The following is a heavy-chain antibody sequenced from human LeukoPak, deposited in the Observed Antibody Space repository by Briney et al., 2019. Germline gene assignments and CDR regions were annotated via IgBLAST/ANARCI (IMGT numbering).Heavy chain of an antibody. D-gene: IGHD1-26*01. CDR1: GGSFSGYY. V-gene: IGHV4-34*01. CDR3: ARGSGGAQDY. Sequence: SETLSLTCAVYGGSFSGYYWSGIRQPPGKGLEWIGEINHSGSTNYNPSLKSRVTISVDTSKHQFSLKLSSVTAADTAVYYCARGSGGAQDYWGQGTLVTVSS. J-gene: IGHJ4*02. CDR2: INHSGST.